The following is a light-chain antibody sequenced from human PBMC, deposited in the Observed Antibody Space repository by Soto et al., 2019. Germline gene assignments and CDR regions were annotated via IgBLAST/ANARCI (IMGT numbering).Light chain of an antibody. J-gene: IGKJ4*01. V-gene: IGKV3-20*01. CDR1: QSVSNNY. Sequence: EIVLTQSPGTLSLSPGEGATLSCRASQSVSNNYLAWYQQKPGQAPRLVISGASSRATAIPDRFSGSGSGTDFTLTISRLEPEDFAVYYCQQYVSSPLTFGGGTKVDSK. CDR2: GAS. CDR3: QQYVSSPLT.